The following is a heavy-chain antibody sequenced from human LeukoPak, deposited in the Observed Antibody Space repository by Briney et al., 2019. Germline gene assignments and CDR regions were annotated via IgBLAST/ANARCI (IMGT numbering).Heavy chain of an antibody. J-gene: IGHJ4*02. Sequence: NPSETLSLTCTVSGGSISSYYWSWIRQPPGKGLEWIGYIYYSGSTNYNPSLKSRVTISVDTSKNQFSLKLSSVTAADTAVYYCARGWYLEYYFDYWGQGTLVTVSS. D-gene: IGHD2-15*01. CDR3: ARGWYLEYYFDY. CDR2: IYYSGST. V-gene: IGHV4-59*01. CDR1: GGSISSYY.